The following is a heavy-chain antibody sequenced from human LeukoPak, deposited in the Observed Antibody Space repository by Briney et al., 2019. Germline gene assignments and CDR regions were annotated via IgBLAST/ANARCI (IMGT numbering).Heavy chain of an antibody. J-gene: IGHJ4*02. CDR1: GGSISDSVYY. D-gene: IGHD2-2*01. CDR2: ISSSGHT. Sequence: PSETLSLTCTVSGGSISDSVYYWGWIRQPAGKGLEWIGRISSSGHTNYNPSLKSRVTISVDTSKNQFSLKLSSVTAADRGMYYCAGDDCSSSSCYLFHWGQGTPVTVSS. V-gene: IGHV4-61*02. CDR3: AGDDCSSSSCYLFH.